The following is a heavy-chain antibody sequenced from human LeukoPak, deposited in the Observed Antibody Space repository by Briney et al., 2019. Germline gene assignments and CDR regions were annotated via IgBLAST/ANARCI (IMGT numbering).Heavy chain of an antibody. CDR1: GDSVSSKY. CDR3: ARGDGVYQQYYYYMDV. D-gene: IGHD4-17*01. J-gene: IGHJ6*03. CDR2: IHNSGSI. Sequence: SETLSLSCTVAGDSVSSKYWNWIRQPPGKGLELIAYIHNSGSIKYNPSLKSRVTISIDTSKNQISLRLDSVTAADTAVYFCARGDGVYQQYYYYMDVWGEGTTVTVSS. V-gene: IGHV4-59*02.